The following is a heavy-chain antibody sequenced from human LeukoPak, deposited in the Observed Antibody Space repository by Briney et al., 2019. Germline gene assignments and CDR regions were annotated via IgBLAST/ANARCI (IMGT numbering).Heavy chain of an antibody. CDR3: VRQLDGTLDY. CDR2: IKQDGGEK. V-gene: IGHV3-7*04. CDR1: GFTFSKYW. Sequence: GSLRLSCAASGFTFSKYWMSWVRQAPGKGLEWVANIKQDGGEKYYVDSVEGRFTISRDNAKNSLDLQMNSLRAEDTAVYYCVRQLDGTLDYWGQGTLVTVSS. D-gene: IGHD1-26*01. J-gene: IGHJ4*02.